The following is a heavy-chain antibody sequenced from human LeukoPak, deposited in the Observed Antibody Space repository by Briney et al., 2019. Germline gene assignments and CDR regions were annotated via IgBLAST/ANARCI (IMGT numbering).Heavy chain of an antibody. CDR3: AREYCSSTSCYVHWFDP. CDR2: IYYSGST. D-gene: IGHD2-2*01. J-gene: IGHJ5*02. CDR1: GGSISSYY. V-gene: IGHV4-59*01. Sequence: SETLSLTRTVSGGSISSYYWSWIRQPPGKGLEWIGYIYYSGSTNYNPSLKSRVTISVDTSKNQFSLKLSSVTAADTAVYYCAREYCSSTSCYVHWFDPWGQGTLVTVSS.